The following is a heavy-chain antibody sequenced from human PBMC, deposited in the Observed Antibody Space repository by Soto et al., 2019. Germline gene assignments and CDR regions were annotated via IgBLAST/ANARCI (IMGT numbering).Heavy chain of an antibody. J-gene: IGHJ3*02. CDR1: GFTFTTYW. CDR2: INQDGSGR. V-gene: IGHV3-7*01. CDR3: ARDHEYNSGGIWYDALDI. Sequence: AQVVDSGGGLVQPGESLRLSCATSGFTFTTYWINWVRQAPGKGLEWVANINQDGSGRNYVDSVKGRFTISRDNAKKSVYLQMNSLRAEDTAVYYCARDHEYNSGGIWYDALDIWGQGTMVAVSS. D-gene: IGHD2-15*01.